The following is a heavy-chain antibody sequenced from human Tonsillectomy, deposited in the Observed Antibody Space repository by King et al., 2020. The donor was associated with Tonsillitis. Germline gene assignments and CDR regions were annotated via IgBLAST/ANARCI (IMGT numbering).Heavy chain of an antibody. CDR2: INNDGRDT. CDR3: AREIGIDYYYMDV. Sequence: DVQLVESGGGLVQPGGSLRLSCAASGFTLNSYWMHWVRQVPGKGLLWVSRINNDGRDTRYADSVKGRFTISRDNAKNTLYLQMNSLRAEDTAVNYCAREIGIDYYYMDVWGKGTTVTVSS. J-gene: IGHJ6*03. V-gene: IGHV3-74*01. D-gene: IGHD2-21*01. CDR1: GFTLNSYW.